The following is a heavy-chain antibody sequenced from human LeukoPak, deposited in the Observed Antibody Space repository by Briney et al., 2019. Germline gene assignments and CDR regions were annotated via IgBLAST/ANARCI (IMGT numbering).Heavy chain of an antibody. Sequence: VASVKVSCKASGYTFTSNYIHWVRQAPGQGLEWMGMIYPRDGSTSYAQKFQGRVTVTRDTSTSTAYMELSSLRSEDTAVYYCVAAGSGYLRRWFDPWGQGTLVTVSS. J-gene: IGHJ5*02. CDR2: IYPRDGST. CDR3: VAAGSGYLRRWFDP. V-gene: IGHV1-46*01. CDR1: GYTFTSNY. D-gene: IGHD3-22*01.